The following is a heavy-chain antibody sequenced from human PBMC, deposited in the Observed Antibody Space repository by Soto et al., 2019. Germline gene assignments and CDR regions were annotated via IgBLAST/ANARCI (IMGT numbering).Heavy chain of an antibody. Sequence: ASVKVSCKASGGTFSSYAISWVRQAPGQGLEWMGGIIPIFGTANYAQKFQGRVTITADESTSTAYMELSSLRSEDTAVYYCARGPRIKGYYDSSGYYYHYFDYWGQGTLVTVSS. V-gene: IGHV1-69*13. CDR1: GGTFSSYA. J-gene: IGHJ4*02. CDR3: ARGPRIKGYYDSSGYYYHYFDY. D-gene: IGHD3-22*01. CDR2: IIPIFGTA.